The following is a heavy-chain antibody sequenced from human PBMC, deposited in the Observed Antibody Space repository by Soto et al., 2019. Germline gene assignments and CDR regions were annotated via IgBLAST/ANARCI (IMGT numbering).Heavy chain of an antibody. CDR3: VRDCSGGGCYSDYGMDV. V-gene: IGHV4-4*07. D-gene: IGHD2-15*01. CDR1: GASVSSYY. CDR2: IYISGST. J-gene: IGHJ6*02. Sequence: SATRSLTWTVSGASVSSYYWSWIRQPAGRGLEWIGRIYISGSTDYNPSLKGRVSMSVDRSKNQFSLKLTSVTAADTAVYYCVRDCSGGGCYSDYGMDVWGQGTTVTVSS.